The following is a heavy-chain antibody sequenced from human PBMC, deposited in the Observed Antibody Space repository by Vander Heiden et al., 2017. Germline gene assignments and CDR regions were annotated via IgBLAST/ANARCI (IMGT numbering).Heavy chain of an antibody. CDR3: ARVGATTWYFDL. V-gene: IGHV3-21*01. Sequence: EVQLVESGGGLVKPGGSLRLSCAASGFTVSSYSMNWVPQAPGKGLGWVSSISSSSSYIYYADSVKGRFTISRDNAKNSLYLQMNSLRAEDTAVYYCARVGATTWYFDLWGRGTLVTVSS. D-gene: IGHD1-26*01. J-gene: IGHJ2*01. CDR1: GFTVSSYS. CDR2: ISSSSSYI.